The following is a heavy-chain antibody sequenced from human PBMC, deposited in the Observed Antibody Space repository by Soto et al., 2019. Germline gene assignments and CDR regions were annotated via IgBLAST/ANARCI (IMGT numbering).Heavy chain of an antibody. CDR3: ARGPLGYCSSTSCPGTWFDP. CDR1: GYTFTGYY. J-gene: IGHJ5*02. V-gene: IGHV1-2*02. CDR2: INPDSGDT. D-gene: IGHD2-2*01. Sequence: ASVKVSCKASGYTFTGYYMHWVRQAPGQGLEWVGWINPDSGDTKYAQNFQGRVTMTRDTSISAAYMELNRLTSDDTAVYYCARGPLGYCSSTSCPGTWFDPWGQGTLVTVSS.